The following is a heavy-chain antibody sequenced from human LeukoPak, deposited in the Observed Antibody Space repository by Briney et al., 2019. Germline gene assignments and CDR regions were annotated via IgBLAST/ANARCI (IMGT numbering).Heavy chain of an antibody. CDR1: GFTFSSYW. J-gene: IGHJ3*02. CDR2: INSDGSST. CDR3: AREYYDFWSGYPGAFDI. V-gene: IGHV3-74*01. D-gene: IGHD3-3*01. Sequence: QPGGSLRLSCAASGFTFSSYWMHWVRQAPGKGLVWVSRINSDGSSTSYADSVKGRFTISRDNAKNTLYLQMSSLRAEDTAVYYCAREYYDFWSGYPGAFDIWGQGTMVTVPS.